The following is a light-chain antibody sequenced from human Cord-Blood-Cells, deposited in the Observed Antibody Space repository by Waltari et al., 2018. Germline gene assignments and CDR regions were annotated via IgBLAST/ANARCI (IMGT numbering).Light chain of an antibody. CDR2: DVS. CDR3: SSYTSSSTVV. V-gene: IGLV2-14*01. CDR1: SSDVGGYNY. J-gene: IGLJ2*01. Sequence: QSALTQPASVSGSPGQSITISCPGTSSDVGGYNYVPWYQQHPGKAPKLMIYDVSNRPSGVSNRCSGSKSGNTASLTISGLQAEDEADYYCSSYTSSSTVVFGGGTKLTVL.